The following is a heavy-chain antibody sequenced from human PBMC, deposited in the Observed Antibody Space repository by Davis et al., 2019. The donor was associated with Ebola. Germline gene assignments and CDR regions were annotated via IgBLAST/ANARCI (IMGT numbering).Heavy chain of an antibody. CDR3: ARDWLLLDY. V-gene: IGHV3-48*03. D-gene: IGHD3-9*01. CDR1: GFTFNKYE. Sequence: GESLKISCAASGFTFNKYEMNWVRQAPGKGLEWISYISDSGSTTYYTDSVKGRFTISRDNSKNTLYLQMNSLRAEDTAVYYCARDWLLLDYWGQGTLVTVSS. J-gene: IGHJ4*02. CDR2: ISDSGSTT.